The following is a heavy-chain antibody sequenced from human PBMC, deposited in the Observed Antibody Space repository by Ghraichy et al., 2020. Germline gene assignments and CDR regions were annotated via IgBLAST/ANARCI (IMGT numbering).Heavy chain of an antibody. CDR3: ARDSTTVTTAGYYYYYGMDV. D-gene: IGHD4-11*01. Sequence: SETLSLTCTVSGGSISSGGYYWSWIRQHPGKGLEWIGYIYYSGSTYYNPSLKSRVTISVDTSKNQFSLKLSSVTAADTAVYYCARDSTTVTTAGYYYYYGMDVWGQGTTVTVSS. J-gene: IGHJ6*02. CDR1: GGSISSGGYY. V-gene: IGHV4-31*03. CDR2: IYYSGST.